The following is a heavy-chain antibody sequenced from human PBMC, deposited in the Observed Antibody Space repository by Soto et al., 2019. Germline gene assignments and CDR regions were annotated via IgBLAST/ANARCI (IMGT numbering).Heavy chain of an antibody. CDR3: ASTVGEVSPFDY. CDR1: GFSFSSYS. V-gene: IGHV3-48*02. J-gene: IGHJ4*02. D-gene: IGHD3-10*01. Sequence: EVQLVESGGGLVQPGGSLRLSCAASGFSFSSYSMNWVRQAPGKGLEWISYITSSSRNIYYADSVKGRFTISRDNAKSSLYLQMDSLRDEDKAVYFCASTVGEVSPFDYWGQGTLVTVSS. CDR2: ITSSSRNI.